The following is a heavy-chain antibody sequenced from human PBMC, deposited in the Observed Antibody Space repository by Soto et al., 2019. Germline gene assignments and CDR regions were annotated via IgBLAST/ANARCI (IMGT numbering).Heavy chain of an antibody. Sequence: GGSLRLSCAGPCFSLSGYEIYWVRPAAGKGLEGVSCISPSSDRTYYADSVKGRFTISRDKATKSVFLQVNSRSAAATAVYYCQDVWVVPASSVHLDYWGQGTPVTVSS. CDR2: ISPSSDRT. CDR3: QDVWVVPASSVHLDY. CDR1: CFSLSGYE. D-gene: IGHD2-2*01. J-gene: IGHJ4*02. V-gene: IGHV3-48*03.